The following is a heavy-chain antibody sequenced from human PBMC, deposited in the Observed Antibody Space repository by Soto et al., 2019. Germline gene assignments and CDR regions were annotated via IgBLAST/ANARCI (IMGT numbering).Heavy chain of an antibody. V-gene: IGHV3-23*01. CDR3: AKSNGHTWQQYFFDY. CDR1: GFTFSAYS. D-gene: IGHD2-8*01. Sequence: EVQLLESGGGLVQPGGSLRLSCTASGFTFSAYSMSWVRQAPGKGLEWVSGMSGLGGSTYYADSVKGRFTISRDNSKNTLYLQMHSLRVEDTAVYYCAKSNGHTWQQYFFDYWGQGTLLPVSS. J-gene: IGHJ4*02. CDR2: MSGLGGST.